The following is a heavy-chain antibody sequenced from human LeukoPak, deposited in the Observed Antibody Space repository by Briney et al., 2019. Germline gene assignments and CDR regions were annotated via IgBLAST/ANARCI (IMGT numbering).Heavy chain of an antibody. D-gene: IGHD6-19*01. V-gene: IGHV3-23*01. CDR1: GFTFSTCA. CDR2: ISDSGGST. CDR3: AKQDIRSSAWYD. J-gene: IGHJ4*02. Sequence: PGGSLRLSCAASGFTFSTCAMGWVRQAPGQGLEWVSAISDSGGSTYYADSVKGRFTISRDNSKNTLYLQMNSLRAEDTAVYYCAKQDIRSSAWYDWGQGTLVTVSS.